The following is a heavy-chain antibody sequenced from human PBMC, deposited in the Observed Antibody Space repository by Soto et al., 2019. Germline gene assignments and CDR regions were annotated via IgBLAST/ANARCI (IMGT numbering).Heavy chain of an antibody. J-gene: IGHJ6*02. CDR2: ISPYDDNT. CDR1: GYTFNSYG. D-gene: IGHD3-22*01. CDR3: ARGGYYDSSGSRNYHYYGMDA. V-gene: IGHV1-18*01. Sequence: QVQLVQSGTEVKKPGASVKVSCKSSGYTFNSYGISCVRQAPGQGLEWMGWISPYDDNTNYAQNLQGRVTMTTDTSTRTAYMELRSLRSDDTAVYYCARGGYYDSSGSRNYHYYGMDAWGQGTTVTVS.